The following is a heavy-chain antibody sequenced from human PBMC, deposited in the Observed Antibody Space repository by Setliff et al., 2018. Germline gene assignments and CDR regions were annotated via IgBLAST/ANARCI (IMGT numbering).Heavy chain of an antibody. Sequence: ASVKVSCKASGYTFSTYGLHWVRQAPGQGPEWMGMIITNTGKTSYAQKFQGRVTMTTDTSTGTGYMELRSLRSDDTAVYYCARGRDPAYYYDSGGYYWDYWGQGTPVTVS. CDR3: ARGRDPAYYYDSGGYYWDY. CDR1: GYTFSTYG. D-gene: IGHD3-22*01. J-gene: IGHJ4*02. V-gene: IGHV1-18*01. CDR2: IITNTGKT.